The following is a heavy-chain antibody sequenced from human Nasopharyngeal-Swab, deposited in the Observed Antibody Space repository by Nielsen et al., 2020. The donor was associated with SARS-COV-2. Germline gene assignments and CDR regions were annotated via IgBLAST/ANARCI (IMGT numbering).Heavy chain of an antibody. CDR1: GGSISSSSYY. D-gene: IGHD3-16*01. Sequence: SETLSLTCTVSGGSISSSSYYWSWIRQPPGKGLEWIGEINHSGSTNYNPSLKSRVTISVDTSKNQFSLKLSSVTAADTAVYYCARGRGSYSYYYGMDVWGQGTTVTVSS. CDR2: INHSGST. CDR3: ARGRGSYSYYYGMDV. J-gene: IGHJ6*02. V-gene: IGHV4-39*07.